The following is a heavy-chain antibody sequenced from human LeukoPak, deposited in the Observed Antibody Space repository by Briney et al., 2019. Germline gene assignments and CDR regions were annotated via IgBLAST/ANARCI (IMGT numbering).Heavy chain of an antibody. CDR3: ARAGQHYGDYVEFWFDP. Sequence: PGGSLRLSCAASGFTFSTYWMHWVRQAPGKGLVWVSRINSDRSSTSYAHPVKGRFTISRDNAKNTLYLQMNSLRAEDMGVYYCARAGQHYGDYVEFWFDPWGQGTLVTVSS. CDR1: GFTFSTYW. CDR2: INSDRSST. J-gene: IGHJ5*02. V-gene: IGHV3-74*01. D-gene: IGHD4-17*01.